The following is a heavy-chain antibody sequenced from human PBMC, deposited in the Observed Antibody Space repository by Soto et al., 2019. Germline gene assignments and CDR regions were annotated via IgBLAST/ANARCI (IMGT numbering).Heavy chain of an antibody. Sequence: PGGSLRLSCAASAFTFSSYAMHWVRQAPGKGLEWVAFIWYDGSNKYYADSVKGRFTISRDNSKNTLYLQMDSLRAEDTAVYYCARGDCSTSCYTVSPWGQGTLVTVSS. D-gene: IGHD2-2*02. J-gene: IGHJ5*02. V-gene: IGHV3-33*01. CDR2: IWYDGSNK. CDR1: AFTFSSYA. CDR3: ARGDCSTSCYTVSP.